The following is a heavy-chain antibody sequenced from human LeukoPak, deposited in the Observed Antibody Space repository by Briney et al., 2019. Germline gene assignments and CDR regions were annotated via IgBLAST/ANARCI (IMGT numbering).Heavy chain of an antibody. CDR2: INPNSGGT. CDR1: GYTFTGYY. V-gene: IGHV1-2*04. D-gene: IGHD6-13*01. CDR3: ARGTQLVRAVYYYGMDV. J-gene: IGHJ6*02. Sequence: ASVKVSCKVSGYTFTGYYMHWVRQAPGQGLEWMGWINPNSGGTNYAQKFQGWVTMTRDTSISTAYMELSRLRSDDTAVYYCARGTQLVRAVYYYGMDVWGQGTTVTVSS.